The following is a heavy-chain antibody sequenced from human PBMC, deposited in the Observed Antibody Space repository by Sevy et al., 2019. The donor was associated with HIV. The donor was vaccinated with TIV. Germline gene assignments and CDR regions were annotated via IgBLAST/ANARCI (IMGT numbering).Heavy chain of an antibody. CDR3: AWSLAARPSPYYYYYGMDV. V-gene: IGHV4-4*07. D-gene: IGHD6-6*01. J-gene: IGHJ6*02. CDR1: GGSISSYY. Sequence: SETLSLTCTVSGGSISSYYWSWIRQPAGKGLEWIGRIYTSGSTNYNPSLKSRVTMSVDTSKNQFSLKLSSVTAADTAVYYCAWSLAARPSPYYYYYGMDVWGQGTTVTVSS. CDR2: IYTSGST.